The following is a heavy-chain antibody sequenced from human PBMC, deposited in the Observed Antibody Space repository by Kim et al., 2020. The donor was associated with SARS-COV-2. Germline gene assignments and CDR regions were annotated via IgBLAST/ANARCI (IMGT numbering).Heavy chain of an antibody. Sequence: SETLSLTCAVYGGSFSGYYWRWIRQPPGKGLEWIGVINHSGSTNYNPSLKSRVTISVDTSKNQFSLKLSSVTAADTAVYYCSRGKHSSSWYRHHRWFDPWGQGTLVTVSS. J-gene: IGHJ5*02. V-gene: IGHV4-34*01. CDR1: GGSFSGYY. CDR2: INHSGST. D-gene: IGHD6-13*01. CDR3: SRGKHSSSWYRHHRWFDP.